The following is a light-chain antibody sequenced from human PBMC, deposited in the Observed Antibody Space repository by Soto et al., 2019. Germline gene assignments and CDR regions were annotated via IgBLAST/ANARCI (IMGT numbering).Light chain of an antibody. V-gene: IGKV1-5*03. CDR3: QHYSGYHLT. J-gene: IGKJ4*01. Sequence: DIQMTQSPSTLSASVGDRVTIACRASQSISRYLAWYQQQPGKAPKLLIYKASSLESGVPSRFSGSGSGTEFTLTISSLQPDDFATYYCQHYSGYHLTFGGGTQEEIK. CDR2: KAS. CDR1: QSISRY.